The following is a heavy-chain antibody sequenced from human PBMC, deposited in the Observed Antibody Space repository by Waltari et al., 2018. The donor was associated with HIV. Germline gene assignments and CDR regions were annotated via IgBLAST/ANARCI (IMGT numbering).Heavy chain of an antibody. CDR3: ARDSPAFSRGTEELDY. D-gene: IGHD2-2*01. CDR1: GFTFSSYA. CDR2: ISHDANNQ. V-gene: IGHV3-33*01. J-gene: IGHJ4*02. Sequence: QVQLVESGGGVVQPGESLRLSCAASGFTFSSYAMHWVRQAPGKGMEWGAVISHDANNQYYADSVQCRFTISRDNSKNTLYLQMNSLRAEDTALYYCARDSPAFSRGTEELDYWGQGTLVTVSS.